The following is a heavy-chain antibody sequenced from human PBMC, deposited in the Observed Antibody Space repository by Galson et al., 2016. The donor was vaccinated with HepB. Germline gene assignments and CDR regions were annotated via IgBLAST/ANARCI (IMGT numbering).Heavy chain of an antibody. Sequence: SLRLSCAVSGFTFSSNAMHWVRQAPGKGLEWVAVISYDGRNKYYGDSVEGRFTISRDNSKNTLYLQMNSLSAEDTAVYYCARDWDIAAGGVGGHFDVWGQGALVTVSS. V-gene: IGHV3-30*04. D-gene: IGHD6-13*01. J-gene: IGHJ4*02. CDR1: GFTFSSNA. CDR3: ARDWDIAAGGVGGHFDV. CDR2: ISYDGRNK.